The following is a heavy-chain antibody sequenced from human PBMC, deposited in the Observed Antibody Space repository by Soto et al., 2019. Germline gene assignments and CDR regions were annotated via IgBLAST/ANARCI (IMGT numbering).Heavy chain of an antibody. CDR2: ISGSGGST. CDR1: GFTFSSYA. D-gene: IGHD3-22*01. J-gene: IGHJ5*02. V-gene: IGHV3-23*01. CDR3: AKERNYYDSSGYCWFDP. Sequence: GGSLRLSCAASGFTFSSYAMSWVRQAPGKGLEWVSAISGSGGSTYYADSVKGRFTISRDNSKNTLYLQMNSLRAEDTAVYYCAKERNYYDSSGYCWFDPWGQGTLVTVSS.